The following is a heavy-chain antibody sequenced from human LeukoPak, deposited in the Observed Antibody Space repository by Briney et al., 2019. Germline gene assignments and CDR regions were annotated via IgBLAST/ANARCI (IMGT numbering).Heavy chain of an antibody. V-gene: IGHV3-64*01. CDR1: GFTFSSYA. J-gene: IGHJ4*02. D-gene: IGHD2-15*01. CDR3: TRTSEIVGGL. Sequence: GGSLRLSCAASGFTFSSYAMHWVRQAPGKGLEYVSAISSNGGSTYYANSVKGRFTISRDNSKNTAYLQMNSLKTEDTAVYYCTRTSEIVGGLWGQGTLVTVSS. CDR2: ISSNGGST.